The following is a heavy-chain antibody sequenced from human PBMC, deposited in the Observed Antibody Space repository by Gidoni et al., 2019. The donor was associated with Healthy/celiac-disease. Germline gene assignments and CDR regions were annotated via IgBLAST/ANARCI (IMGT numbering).Heavy chain of an antibody. D-gene: IGHD6-19*01. CDR3: ARAGAVAGTDYYYYGMDV. V-gene: IGHV3-23*01. CDR2: ISGSGGST. Sequence: EVQLLESGGGLVQPGGSLRLSCAASGFTFSSYAMSWVRQAPGKGLEWVSAISGSGGSTYYADSVKGRFTISRDKSKNTLYLQMNSLRAEDTAVYYCARAGAVAGTDYYYYGMDVWGQGTTVTVSS. J-gene: IGHJ6*02. CDR1: GFTFSSYA.